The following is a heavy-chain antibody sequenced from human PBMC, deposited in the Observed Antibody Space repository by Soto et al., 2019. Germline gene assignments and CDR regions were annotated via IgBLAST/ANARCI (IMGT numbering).Heavy chain of an antibody. CDR1: GFSFGDYW. CDR3: AKLGSGYYTGLYFDY. D-gene: IGHD3-3*01. V-gene: IGHV3-7*03. J-gene: IGHJ4*02. Sequence: EVQLVESGGASVQRGGSLRLSCAASGFSFGDYWMSWVRQAPWKGLEWVAHMKKDGSEKYYVDSVKGRFTVSRDNSRNALYLQMNSLRAEDTAVYYCAKLGSGYYTGLYFDYWGQGTLVTVSS. CDR2: MKKDGSEK.